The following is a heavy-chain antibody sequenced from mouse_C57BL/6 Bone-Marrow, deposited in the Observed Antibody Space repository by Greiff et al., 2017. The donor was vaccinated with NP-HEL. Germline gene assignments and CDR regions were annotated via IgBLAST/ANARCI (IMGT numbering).Heavy chain of an antibody. J-gene: IGHJ3*01. CDR2: ISSGGSYT. V-gene: IGHV5-6*01. Sequence: EVQGVESGGDLVKPGGSLKLSCAASGFTFSSYGMSWVRQTPDKRLEWVANISSGGSYTYYLDSVKGRFTISRDNATNTLYLQLSSLKSEDTSMYSFSRHVPAWFAYWGQGTLVTVSA. CDR1: GFTFSSYG. CDR3: SRHVPAWFAY.